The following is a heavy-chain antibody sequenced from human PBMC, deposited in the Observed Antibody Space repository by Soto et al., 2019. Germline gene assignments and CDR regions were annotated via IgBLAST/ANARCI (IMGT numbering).Heavy chain of an antibody. CDR2: ISSSGAYT. CDR1: GFIFSSYS. J-gene: IGHJ4*02. CDR3: ARAKLVVEGRFDY. Sequence: GGSLRLSCAASGFIFSSYSMSWVRQAPGKGLEWISYISSSGAYTNYADSVRGRFTMSRDSAKNSLLLQMDGLRAEDTAVYYCARAKLVVEGRFDYWGQGTLVTVSS. V-gene: IGHV3-11*06. D-gene: IGHD3-22*01.